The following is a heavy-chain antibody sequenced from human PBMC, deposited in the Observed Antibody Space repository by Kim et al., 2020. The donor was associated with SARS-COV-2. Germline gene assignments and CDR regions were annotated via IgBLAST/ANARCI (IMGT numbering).Heavy chain of an antibody. Sequence: SETLSLTCTVSGGSISSGGYYWSWIRQHPGKGLEWIGYIYYSGSTYYNPSLKSRVTISVDTSKNQFSLKLSSLTAADTAVYYCACSRDYGGNSVFSAFDIWGQGTMVTVSS. CDR3: ACSRDYGGNSVFSAFDI. CDR2: IYYSGST. D-gene: IGHD4-17*01. V-gene: IGHV4-31*03. J-gene: IGHJ3*02. CDR1: GGSISSGGYY.